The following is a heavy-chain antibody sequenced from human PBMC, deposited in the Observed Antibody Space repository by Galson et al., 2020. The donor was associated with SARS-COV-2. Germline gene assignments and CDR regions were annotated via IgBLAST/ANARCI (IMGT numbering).Heavy chain of an antibody. J-gene: IGHJ3*02. Sequence: SETLSLTCAVSGTYISSGSYSWNWIRQPPGKCLEWIGYIPHTGGTYYNPPLKSRVTISGDRSKNQSSLRLSSVTATDTAVYYCARLHYGEYAPESFDIWGPGTRVTVAS. CDR3: ARLHYGEYAPESFDI. CDR1: GTYISSGSYS. D-gene: IGHD4-17*01. CDR2: IPHTGGT. V-gene: IGHV4-30-2*01.